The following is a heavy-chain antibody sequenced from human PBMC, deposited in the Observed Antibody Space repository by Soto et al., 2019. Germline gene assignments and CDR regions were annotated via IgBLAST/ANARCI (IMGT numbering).Heavy chain of an antibody. CDR2: MNPNSGNT. CDR3: ARHSRLLWALIDY. V-gene: IGHV1-8*01. CDR1: GYTFTSYD. J-gene: IGHJ4*02. Sequence: GASVKVSCKASGYTFTSYDINWVRQATGQGLEWMGWMNPNSGNTGYAQKFQGRVTMTRNTSISTAYMELSSLRSEDTAVYYCARHSRLLWALIDYWGQGTIVTVSA. D-gene: IGHD2-21*02.